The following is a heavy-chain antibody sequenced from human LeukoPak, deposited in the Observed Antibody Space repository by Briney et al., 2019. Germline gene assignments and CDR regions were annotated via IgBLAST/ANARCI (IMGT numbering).Heavy chain of an antibody. CDR3: ARSPTGVYYDFWSGPRVYFDY. V-gene: IGHV4-59*01. CDR1: GGSISSYY. CDR2: IYYSGST. Sequence: SETLSLTCTVSGGSISSYYWSWIRQPPGKGLEWIGYIYYSGSTNYNPSLKSRVTISVDTSKNQFSLKLSSVTAADTAMYYCARSPTGVYYDFWSGPRVYFDYWGQGTLVTVSS. J-gene: IGHJ4*02. D-gene: IGHD3-3*01.